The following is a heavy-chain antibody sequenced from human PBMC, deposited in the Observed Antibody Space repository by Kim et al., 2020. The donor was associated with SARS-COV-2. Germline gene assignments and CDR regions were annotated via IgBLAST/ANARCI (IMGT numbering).Heavy chain of an antibody. CDR2: YD. J-gene: IGHJ1*01. Sequence: YDDYGLFVQSRITINPDTSKNQISLQLNSVTPEDTAVYYCARSGRGYFQYWGQGTLVTVSS. D-gene: IGHD2-15*01. CDR3: ARSGRGYFQY. V-gene: IGHV6-1*01.